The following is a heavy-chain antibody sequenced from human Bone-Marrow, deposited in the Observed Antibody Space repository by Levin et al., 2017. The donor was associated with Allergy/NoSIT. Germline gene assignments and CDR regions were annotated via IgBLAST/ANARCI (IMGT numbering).Heavy chain of an antibody. CDR1: GYTFTSYG. V-gene: IGHV1-18*01. Sequence: GGSLRLSCKASGYTFTSYGISWVRQAPGQGLEWMGWISAYNGNTNYAQKLQGRVTMTTDTSTSTAYMELRSLRSDDTAVYYCARSASTRSGYYYYWGQGTLVTVSS. CDR2: ISAYNGNT. CDR3: ARSASTRSGYYYY. J-gene: IGHJ4*02. D-gene: IGHD3-22*01.